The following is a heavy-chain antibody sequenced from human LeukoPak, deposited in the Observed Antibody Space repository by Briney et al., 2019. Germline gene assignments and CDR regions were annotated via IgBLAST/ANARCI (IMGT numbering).Heavy chain of an antibody. D-gene: IGHD2-2*01. Sequence: SETLSLTCTVSGGSISSSSYYWGWIRQPPGKGLEWIGSIYYSGSTYYNPSLKSRVTISVDTSKNQFSLKRSSVTAADTAVYYCARDIVVVPADLYYYYMDVWGKGTTVTVSS. CDR3: ARDIVVVPADLYYYYMDV. V-gene: IGHV4-39*01. J-gene: IGHJ6*03. CDR2: IYYSGST. CDR1: GGSISSSSYY.